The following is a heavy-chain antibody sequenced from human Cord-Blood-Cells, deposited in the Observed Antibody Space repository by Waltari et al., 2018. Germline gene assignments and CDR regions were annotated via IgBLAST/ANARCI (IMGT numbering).Heavy chain of an antibody. Sequence: QVQLVQSGAEVKKPGASVKVSCKVSGYTLTELSMHWGRQAPGKGLEWMGGLDPEGGETIYAQKFQGRVTMTEDTSTDTAYMELSSLRSEDTAVYYCATDPYYYGSGSYDYWGQGTLVTVSS. CDR3: ATDPYYYGSGSYDY. D-gene: IGHD3-10*01. CDR1: GYTLTELS. CDR2: LDPEGGET. V-gene: IGHV1-24*01. J-gene: IGHJ4*02.